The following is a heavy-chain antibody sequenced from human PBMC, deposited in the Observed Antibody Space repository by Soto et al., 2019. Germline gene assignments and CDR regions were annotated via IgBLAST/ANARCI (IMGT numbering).Heavy chain of an antibody. CDR3: ARGQTSSWEQPVN. J-gene: IGHJ4*02. CDR1: WFSVISSY. V-gene: IGHV3-53*01. D-gene: IGHD6-13*01. Sequence: GGSLRLSCASSWFSVISSYMSWARQAPGKGLEWVSVIYSGGFTYYADSVKGRFTISRDNSKNTLYLQMNSLRTEDTAMYYCARGQTSSWEQPVNWGQGTLVTVSS. CDR2: IYSGGFT.